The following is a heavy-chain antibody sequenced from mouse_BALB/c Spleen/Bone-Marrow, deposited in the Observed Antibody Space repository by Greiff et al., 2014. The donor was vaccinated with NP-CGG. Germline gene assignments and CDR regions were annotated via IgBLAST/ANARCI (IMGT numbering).Heavy chain of an antibody. J-gene: IGHJ4*01. CDR3: ARFPMDY. Sequence: DVQLQESGGGLVQPGGSLRLSCTTSGFTFTDYYMSWVRQPPGEALEWLAFIRNKAYGYTTEYSASVRGRFTISRDNSQSILYLQMDTLRAEDSATYYCARFPMDYWGQGTSVTVSS. CDR2: IRNKAYGYTT. CDR1: GFTFTDYY. V-gene: IGHV7-3*02.